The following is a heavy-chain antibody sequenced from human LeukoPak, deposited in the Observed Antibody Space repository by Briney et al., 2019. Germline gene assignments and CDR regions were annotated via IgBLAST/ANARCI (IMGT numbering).Heavy chain of an antibody. V-gene: IGHV5-51*01. CDR3: ARHPHRAEFSPTTVVIPLGDAFDI. CDR1: GYSFTSYW. Sequence: GESLKISCKGSGYSFTSYWIGWVRQMPGKGLEWMGIIYPGDSDTRYSPSFQGQVTISADKSISTAYLQWSSLKASDTAMYYCARHPHRAEFSPTTVVIPLGDAFDIWGQGTMVTVSS. D-gene: IGHD4-23*01. CDR2: IYPGDSDT. J-gene: IGHJ3*02.